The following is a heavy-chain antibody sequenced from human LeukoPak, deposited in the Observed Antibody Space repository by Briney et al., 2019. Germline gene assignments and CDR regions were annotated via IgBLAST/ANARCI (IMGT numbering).Heavy chain of an antibody. Sequence: GASVKVSCKASGGTFSSYAISWVRQAPGQGLEWMGRIMPILGIANYAQKFQGRVTITADKSTSTAYMELSSLRSEDTAVYYCADLIAAAGRWNQRDAFDIWGQGTMVTVSS. CDR2: IMPILGIA. D-gene: IGHD6-13*01. V-gene: IGHV1-69*04. CDR3: ADLIAAAGRWNQRDAFDI. J-gene: IGHJ3*02. CDR1: GGTFSSYA.